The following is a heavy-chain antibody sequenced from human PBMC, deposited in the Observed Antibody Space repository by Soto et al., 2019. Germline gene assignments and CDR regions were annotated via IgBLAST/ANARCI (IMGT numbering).Heavy chain of an antibody. Sequence: GGSLRLSCAASGFTFSSYAMSWVRQAPGKGLEWVSAISGSGGSTYYADSVKGRFTISRDNSKNTLYLQMNSLRAEDTAVYYCAKDYDYIWGSYRPPLYYMDVWGKGTTVTVSS. CDR1: GFTFSSYA. J-gene: IGHJ6*03. CDR3: AKDYDYIWGSYRPPLYYMDV. CDR2: ISGSGGST. V-gene: IGHV3-23*01. D-gene: IGHD3-16*02.